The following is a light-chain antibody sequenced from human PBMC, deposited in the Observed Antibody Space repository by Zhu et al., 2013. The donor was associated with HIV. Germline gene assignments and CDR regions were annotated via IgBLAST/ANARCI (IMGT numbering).Light chain of an antibody. V-gene: IGKV3-20*01. CDR2: GTF. Sequence: EIVLTQSPGTLSLSPGERATLSCRASQSVSSSLLAWYQQRPGQAPRLLINGTFSRATGIPDRFIGSGFGTDFTLTISRLEPEDFAVYYCQQYAGSPWTFGQGTKVGDQT. CDR3: QQYAGSPWT. CDR1: QSVSSSL. J-gene: IGKJ1*01.